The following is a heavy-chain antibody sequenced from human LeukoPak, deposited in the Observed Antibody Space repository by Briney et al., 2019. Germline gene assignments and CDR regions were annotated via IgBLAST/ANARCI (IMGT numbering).Heavy chain of an antibody. CDR3: TRDTYYYDSSGSQDAFDI. J-gene: IGHJ3*02. Sequence: GRSLRLSCTASGFTFGDYAMSWFRQAPGKGLEWVGFIRSKAYGGTTEYAASVKGRFTISRDDSKSIAYLQMNSLKTEDTAVYYCTRDTYYYDSSGSQDAFDIWGQGTMVTVSS. V-gene: IGHV3-49*03. CDR1: GFTFGDYA. D-gene: IGHD3-22*01. CDR2: IRSKAYGGTT.